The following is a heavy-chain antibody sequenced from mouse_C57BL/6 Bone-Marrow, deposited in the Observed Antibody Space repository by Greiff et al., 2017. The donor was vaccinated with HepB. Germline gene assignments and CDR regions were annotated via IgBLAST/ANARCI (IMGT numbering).Heavy chain of an antibody. D-gene: IGHD1-1*01. CDR3: ARPYYCDSTYYFDC. V-gene: IGHV1-75*01. Sequence: VQLLQSGPGLVKPGASVKISCKASGYTFTDYYINWVRQGPGQGLEWFGWIFPGSGSTSSNEKFTGKATLTVYKSSSTAYMLLSSLTSEDSAVYFGARPYYCDSTYYFDCWGQGTTLTVSS. J-gene: IGHJ2*01. CDR2: IFPGSGST. CDR1: GYTFTDYY.